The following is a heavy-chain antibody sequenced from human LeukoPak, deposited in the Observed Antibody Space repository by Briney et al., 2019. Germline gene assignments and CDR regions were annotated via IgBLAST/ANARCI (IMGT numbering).Heavy chain of an antibody. Sequence: GGSLRLSCAASGFTFSNYWMHWVRHAPGKGPVWVSRINIDGSSTNYADSVKGRFTISRDNAKNTLYLQMNSLRAEDTAVYYCAREITTNGGRYFDYWGQGTLVTVSS. V-gene: IGHV3-74*01. CDR2: INIDGSST. CDR3: AREITTNGGRYFDY. D-gene: IGHD7-27*01. J-gene: IGHJ4*02. CDR1: GFTFSNYW.